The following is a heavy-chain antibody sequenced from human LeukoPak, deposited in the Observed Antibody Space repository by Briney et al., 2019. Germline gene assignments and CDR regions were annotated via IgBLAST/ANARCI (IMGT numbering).Heavy chain of an antibody. CDR1: GFPFSSHG. CDR2: ISSSGGST. Sequence: GGSLRLSCAASGFPFSSHGMSWVRQAPGKGLEWVSSISSSGGSTYYADSVRGRFTISRDNSKNTLYLQMNSLRAEDTAIYYCAKDLVTGSLDYWGQGTLVTVSS. V-gene: IGHV3-23*01. CDR3: AKDLVTGSLDY. D-gene: IGHD3-10*01. J-gene: IGHJ4*02.